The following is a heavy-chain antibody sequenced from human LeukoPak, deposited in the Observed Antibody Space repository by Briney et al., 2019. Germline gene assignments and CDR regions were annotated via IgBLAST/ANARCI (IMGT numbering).Heavy chain of an antibody. J-gene: IGHJ4*02. D-gene: IGHD3-3*01. Sequence: SETLSLTCTVSGGSISSSSYYWSWIRQPPGKGLEWIGEINHSGSTNYNPSLKSRVTISVDTSKNQFSLKLSSVTAADTAVYYCARSRGTIFGVVTQIPTYFDYWGQGTLVTVSS. V-gene: IGHV4-39*07. CDR2: INHSGST. CDR3: ARSRGTIFGVVTQIPTYFDY. CDR1: GGSISSSSYY.